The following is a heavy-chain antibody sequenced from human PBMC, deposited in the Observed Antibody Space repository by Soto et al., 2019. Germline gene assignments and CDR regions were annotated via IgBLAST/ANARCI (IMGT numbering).Heavy chain of an antibody. CDR2: IYYSGST. CDR3: ARGKRWSSSWYALWFDP. V-gene: IGHV4-30-4*01. Sequence: QVQLQESGPGLVKPSQTLSLTCTVSGGSISSGDYYWSWIRQPPGKGLEWIGYIYYSGSTYYNPSLKSRVTISVDTSKNQFSLKLSSVTAADTAVYYCARGKRWSSSWYALWFDPWGQGTLVTVSS. CDR1: GGSISSGDYY. D-gene: IGHD6-13*01. J-gene: IGHJ5*02.